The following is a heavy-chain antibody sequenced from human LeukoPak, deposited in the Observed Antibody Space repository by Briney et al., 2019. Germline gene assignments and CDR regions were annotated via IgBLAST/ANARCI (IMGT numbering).Heavy chain of an antibody. V-gene: IGHV4-34*01. Sequence: NPSETLSLTCAVYGGSFSGYYWSWIRQPPGKGLEWIGEINHSGSTNYNPSLKSRVTISVDTSKNQFSLKLSSVTAADTAVYYCARAFYPGYYSYMAVWGKGTTVTVSS. CDR3: ARAFYPGYYSYMAV. CDR2: INHSGST. J-gene: IGHJ6*03. D-gene: IGHD3-3*02. CDR1: GGSFSGYY.